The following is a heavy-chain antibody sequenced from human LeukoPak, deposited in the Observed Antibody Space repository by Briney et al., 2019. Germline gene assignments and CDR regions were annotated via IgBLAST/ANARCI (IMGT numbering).Heavy chain of an antibody. Sequence: GGSLRLSCAASGFTFSTYWMHWVRQAPGKGLVWVSRINSDGSSTNYADSVKGRFTISRDNAKNTLYLQMNSLRAEDTAVYYCAFSYSGSHPYLDYWGQGTLVTVSS. CDR1: GFTFSTYW. V-gene: IGHV3-74*01. CDR2: INSDGSST. J-gene: IGHJ4*02. D-gene: IGHD1-26*01. CDR3: AFSYSGSHPYLDY.